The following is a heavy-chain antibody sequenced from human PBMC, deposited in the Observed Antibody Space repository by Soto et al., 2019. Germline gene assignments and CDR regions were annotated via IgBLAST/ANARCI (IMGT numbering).Heavy chain of an antibody. V-gene: IGHV4-30-4*01. J-gene: IGHJ6*02. CDR1: GDSISSADYH. Sequence: SETLSLTCTVSGDSISSADYHWSWIRQTPGKGLEWIGHIFYSDTTYYNPSLKSRLTISVDTSKNHFSLRLTSVTAADTAVYYCARDLWVEPELYYYGMDVWGQGTTVTVSS. D-gene: IGHD1-1*01. CDR3: ARDLWVEPELYYYGMDV. CDR2: IFYSDTT.